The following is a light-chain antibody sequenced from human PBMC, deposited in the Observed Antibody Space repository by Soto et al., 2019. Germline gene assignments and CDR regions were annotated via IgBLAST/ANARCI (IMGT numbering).Light chain of an antibody. J-gene: IGKJ4*01. CDR2: DAS. Sequence: EIVMTQSPATLSLSPGDRATLSCRASQNINSNLAWYQQKPGQAPRLLIYDASNRATGIPARFSGSGSGTDFTLTISSLEPEDFAVYYCQQRSNWPLTFGGGTKVDI. CDR1: QNINSN. V-gene: IGKV3-11*01. CDR3: QQRSNWPLT.